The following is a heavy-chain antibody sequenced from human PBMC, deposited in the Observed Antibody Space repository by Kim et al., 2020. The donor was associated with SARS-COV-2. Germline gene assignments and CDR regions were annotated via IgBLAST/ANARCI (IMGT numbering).Heavy chain of an antibody. D-gene: IGHD3-22*01. Sequence: SVKVSCKTSGGTFSNYAISWVRQAPGQGLEWLGRVIPILHIANYAQKFQGRLTITADSSTSTAYMELSSLRSEDTAMYYCARDFGLYYNDSKGYYYWYF. V-gene: IGHV1-69*04. J-gene: IGHJ2*01. CDR2: VIPILHIA. CDR3: ARDFGLYYNDSKGYYYWYF. CDR1: GGTFSNYA.